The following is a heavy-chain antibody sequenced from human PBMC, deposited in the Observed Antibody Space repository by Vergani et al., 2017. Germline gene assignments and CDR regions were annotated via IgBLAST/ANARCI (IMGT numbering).Heavy chain of an antibody. J-gene: IGHJ6*04. CDR1: GLTFSDSA. CDR3: XYDFWAGYDSGDV. Sequence: EVHLVESGGGLVQPGESLKLSCATSGLTFSDSAIHWVRQTSGKGRECIGRIRDKAYNYATVYAGSVKGRFTISRDDSKKTAYLQMNGLTTEDTAVYYCXYDFWAGYDSGDVWGKGTTVTVSS. D-gene: IGHD3/OR15-3a*01. V-gene: IGHV3-73*02. CDR2: IRDKAYNYAT.